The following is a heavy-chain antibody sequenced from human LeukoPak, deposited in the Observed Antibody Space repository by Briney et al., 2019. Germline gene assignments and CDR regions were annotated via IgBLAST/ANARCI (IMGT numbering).Heavy chain of an antibody. CDR2: MNPHSGDT. J-gene: IGHJ6*02. CDR3: ARAGPDCSGGSCYSVAYYYGMDV. CDR1: GYTFTNYD. D-gene: IGHD2-15*01. V-gene: IGHV1-8*02. Sequence: ASVKVSCKASGYTFTNYDINWVRQTTGQGLEWMGWMNPHSGDTGYAQKFQGRVTMTRNTSISTAYMELSSLRSEDTAVYYCARAGPDCSGGSCYSVAYYYGMDVWGQGTTVTVSS.